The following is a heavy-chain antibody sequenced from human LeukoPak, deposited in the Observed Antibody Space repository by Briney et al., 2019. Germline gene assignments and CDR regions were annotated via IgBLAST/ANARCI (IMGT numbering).Heavy chain of an antibody. D-gene: IGHD2-21*01. CDR1: GGSISSYY. Sequence: SETLSLTCTVSGGSISSYYWSWIRQPPGKGLEWIGYIYYSGSTNYNPSLKSRVTISVDTSKNQFSLKLSSVTAADTAVYYCAREGRDGVDYYYYYMDVWGKGTTVTVSS. J-gene: IGHJ6*03. CDR3: AREGRDGVDYYYYYMDV. V-gene: IGHV4-59*01. CDR2: IYYSGST.